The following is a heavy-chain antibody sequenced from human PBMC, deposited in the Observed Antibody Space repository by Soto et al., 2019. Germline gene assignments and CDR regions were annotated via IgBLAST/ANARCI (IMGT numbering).Heavy chain of an antibody. V-gene: IGHV4-34*01. CDR2: INHSGST. CDR3: ARGGHVVVPAAFDY. CDR1: GGSFSGYY. D-gene: IGHD2-2*01. Sequence: QVQLQQWGAGLLKPSETLSLTCAVYGGSFSGYYWSWIRQPPGKGLEWIGEINHSGSTNYNPSLKSRVTISVDTSKNQFSLKLSSVPAADTAVYYCARGGHVVVPAAFDYWGQGTLVTVSS. J-gene: IGHJ4*02.